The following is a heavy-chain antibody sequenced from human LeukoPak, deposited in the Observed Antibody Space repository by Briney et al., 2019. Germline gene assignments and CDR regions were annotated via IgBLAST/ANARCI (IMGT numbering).Heavy chain of an antibody. CDR1: GGTFSSYA. V-gene: IGHV1-69*04. D-gene: IGHD3-22*01. CDR3: ARAGDYYDSSGYFDY. Sequence: SVKVSCKASGGTFSSYAISWVRPAPGQGLEWMGRIIPILGIANYAQKFQGRVTITADKSTSTAYMELSSLRSEDTAVYYCARAGDYYDSSGYFDYWGQGTLVTVSS. CDR2: IIPILGIA. J-gene: IGHJ4*02.